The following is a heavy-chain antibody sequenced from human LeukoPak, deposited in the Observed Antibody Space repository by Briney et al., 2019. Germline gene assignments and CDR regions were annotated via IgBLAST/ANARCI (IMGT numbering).Heavy chain of an antibody. CDR2: ISYDGSNK. CDR3: AKDADSSGWAYYYYYYGMDV. CDR1: GFTFSSYG. J-gene: IGHJ6*02. D-gene: IGHD6-19*01. V-gene: IGHV3-30*18. Sequence: PGGSLRLSCAASGFTFSSYGMHWVRQAPGKGLEWVAAISYDGSNKYYADSVKGRFTISRDNSKNTLYLQMNSLRAEDTAVYYCAKDADSSGWAYYYYYYGMDVWGQGTTVTVSS.